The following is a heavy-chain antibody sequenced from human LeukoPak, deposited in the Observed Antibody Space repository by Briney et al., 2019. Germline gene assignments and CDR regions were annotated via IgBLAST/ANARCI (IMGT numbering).Heavy chain of an antibody. CDR3: ARGLIILAASGLGGMDV. D-gene: IGHD6-13*01. CDR2: ITAYNGNT. V-gene: IGHV1-18*01. CDR1: GYTFASYG. J-gene: IGHJ6*02. Sequence: RASVKVSCKASGYTFASYGISWVRQAPGQGLEWMGWITAYNGNTNFAQKLQDRVTMTTDTSTNTAYMELRSLRSDDTAVYYCARGLIILAASGLGGMDVWGQGTTVTVSS.